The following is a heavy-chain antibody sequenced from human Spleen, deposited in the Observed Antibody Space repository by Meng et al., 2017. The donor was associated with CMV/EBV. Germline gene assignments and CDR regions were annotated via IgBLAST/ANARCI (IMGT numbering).Heavy chain of an antibody. CDR3: ARGRGLGDY. Sequence: SETLSLTCSVSGYSISSGYYWGWIRQPPGKGLEWIGEINHSGSTNYNPSLKSRVTISVDTSKKQISLKLSSVTAADTAVYYCARGRGLGDYWGQGTLVTVSS. D-gene: IGHD3-16*01. CDR2: INHSGST. CDR1: GYSISSGYY. V-gene: IGHV4-38-2*02. J-gene: IGHJ4*02.